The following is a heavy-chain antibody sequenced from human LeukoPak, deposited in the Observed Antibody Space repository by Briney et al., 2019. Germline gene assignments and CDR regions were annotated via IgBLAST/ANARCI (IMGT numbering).Heavy chain of an antibody. V-gene: IGHV3-53*01. CDR2: IYSGGST. D-gene: IGHD3-10*01. J-gene: IGHJ4*02. Sequence: GGSLRLSCAASGFTVSSNYMSWVRQAPGKGLEWVSVIYSGGSTYYADSVKGRFTISRDNSKNMLYLQMNSLRAEDTAVYYCARNWFSTYFDYWGQGTLVTVSS. CDR1: GFTVSSNY. CDR3: ARNWFSTYFDY.